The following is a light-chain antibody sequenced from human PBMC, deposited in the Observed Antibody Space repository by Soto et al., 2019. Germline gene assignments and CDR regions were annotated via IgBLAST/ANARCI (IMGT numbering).Light chain of an antibody. CDR3: AAWDDSLNGPV. J-gene: IGLJ2*01. V-gene: IGLV1-44*01. CDR1: SSNIGSNT. Sequence: QSVLTQPPSASGTPGQRVTISCSGSSSNIGSNTVNWYQQLPGTAPQLLIYSNNQRPSGVPDRFSGSKSATSASLPISGLQSEDEADYYCAAWDDSLNGPVFGGGTKLTVL. CDR2: SNN.